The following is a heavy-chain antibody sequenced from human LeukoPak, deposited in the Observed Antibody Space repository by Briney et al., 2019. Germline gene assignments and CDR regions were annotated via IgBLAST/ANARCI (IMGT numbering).Heavy chain of an antibody. J-gene: IGHJ3*02. CDR3: ARDGYNDAFDI. D-gene: IGHD5-24*01. CDR1: GFTVSSNY. V-gene: IGHV3-66*01. Sequence: GGSLRLSCAASGFTVSSNYMSWVRQAPGKGLEWVSVIYSGGSTYYADSVKGRFTISRDNSKNTLYLQMNTLRAEDTAVHYCARDGYNDAFDIWGQGTMVTVSS. CDR2: IYSGGST.